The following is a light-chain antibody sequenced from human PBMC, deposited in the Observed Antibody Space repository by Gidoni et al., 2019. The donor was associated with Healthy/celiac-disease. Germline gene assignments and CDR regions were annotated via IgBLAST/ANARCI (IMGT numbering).Light chain of an antibody. CDR3: NSRDSSANHYV. Sequence: SSELTQDPAVSVALGQTVRITCQGDSLRSYYASWYQQKPGQAPVLVIYGTNNRPSGIPDRFSGSSSGNTASLTITGAQAEDEADYYCNSRDSSANHYVFGTGTKVTVL. CDR2: GTN. V-gene: IGLV3-19*01. CDR1: SLRSYY. J-gene: IGLJ1*01.